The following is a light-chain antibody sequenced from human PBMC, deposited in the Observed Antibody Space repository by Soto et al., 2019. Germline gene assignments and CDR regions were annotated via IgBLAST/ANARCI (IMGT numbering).Light chain of an antibody. V-gene: IGKV3-15*01. J-gene: IGKJ1*01. CDR1: ESVFNN. CDR3: QQYNSWPLT. CDR2: GAS. Sequence: ETVMTQSPATLSVSPGERATLSCRASESVFNNLAWYQQKPGQAPRLLIYGASSRATGVPARFSGSGSGTEFSLAISGLQSEDFAVYFCQQYNSWPLTFGQGTKVEIK.